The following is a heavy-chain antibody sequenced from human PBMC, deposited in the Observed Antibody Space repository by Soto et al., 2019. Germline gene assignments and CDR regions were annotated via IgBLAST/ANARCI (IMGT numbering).Heavy chain of an antibody. J-gene: IGHJ3*02. CDR3: AREGGGDAFDI. V-gene: IGHV1-46*01. Sequence: TSVKVSCKASGYTFTSYYMHWVRQAPGQGLEWMGIINPNGGSTSYAQKFQGRVTMTRGTSTSTAYMELRSLRSDDTAVYYCAREGGGDAFDIWGQGTMVTVSS. CDR2: INPNGGST. CDR1: GYTFTSYY. D-gene: IGHD2-15*01.